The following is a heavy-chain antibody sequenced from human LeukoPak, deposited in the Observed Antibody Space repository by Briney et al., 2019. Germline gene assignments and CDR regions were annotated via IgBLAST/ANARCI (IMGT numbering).Heavy chain of an antibody. CDR2: ITDNGNIT. CDR1: GFTFSSYA. CDR3: ATLRLSDHFDY. D-gene: IGHD2-15*01. J-gene: IGHJ4*02. Sequence: GGSLRLSCAASGFTFSSYAMNWVRLSPGKGLEWVSAITDNGNITYYADSVKGRFTISRDNSKSTLYLQMNSLRAEDTAVYYCATLRLSDHFDYWGQGTLVTVSS. V-gene: IGHV3-23*01.